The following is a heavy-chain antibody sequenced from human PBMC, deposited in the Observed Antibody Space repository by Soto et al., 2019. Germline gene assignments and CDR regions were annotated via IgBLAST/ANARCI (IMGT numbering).Heavy chain of an antibody. Sequence: SETLSLTCAVYGGSFSGYYWSWIRQPPGKGLEWIGEINHSGSTNYNPSLKSRVTISVDTSKNQFSLKLSSVTAADTAVYYCARGQWGGSYLYYYYGMDVWGQGTTVTVSS. CDR1: GGSFSGYY. CDR3: ARGQWGGSYLYYYYGMDV. D-gene: IGHD1-26*01. J-gene: IGHJ6*02. CDR2: INHSGST. V-gene: IGHV4-34*01.